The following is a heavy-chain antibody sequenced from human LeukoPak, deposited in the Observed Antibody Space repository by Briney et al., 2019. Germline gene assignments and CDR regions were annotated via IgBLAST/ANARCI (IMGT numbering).Heavy chain of an antibody. CDR2: VTSNEYNT. J-gene: IGHJ4*02. CDR1: GFTFSHHN. V-gene: IGHV3-64D*06. D-gene: IGHD2/OR15-2a*01. Sequence: GSLRLSCSASGFTFSHHNMHWVRQAPGKGLEYVSTVTSNEYNTYYADSVKARFTISRDNSKNTLYLQMSSLRAEDTAVYYCAKDLGGYYAFDYWGQGTLVTVSS. CDR3: AKDLGGYYAFDY.